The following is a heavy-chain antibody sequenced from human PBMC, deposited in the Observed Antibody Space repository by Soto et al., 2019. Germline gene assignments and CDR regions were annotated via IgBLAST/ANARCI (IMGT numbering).Heavy chain of an antibody. D-gene: IGHD3-9*01. J-gene: IGHJ5*02. V-gene: IGHV4-4*02. CDR1: GGSITSNW. Sequence: PSETLSLTCAASGGSITSNWWSWVRQPPGKGLEWIGEIYHNGRFNYNPSLRSRLTISIDKSKNQLSLKLTSVTAADTAVHYCVRNDWYRFAPWGPGTLVTVSS. CDR2: IYHNGRF. CDR3: VRNDWYRFAP.